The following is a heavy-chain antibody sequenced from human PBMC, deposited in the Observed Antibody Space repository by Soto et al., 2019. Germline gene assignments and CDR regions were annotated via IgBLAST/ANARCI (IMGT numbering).Heavy chain of an antibody. CDR1: GGSISSSNYY. CDR2: MYSSGST. J-gene: IGHJ5*02. D-gene: IGHD1-26*01. CDR3: ARSYNGNYWFWFDP. Sequence: QLQLQESGPGLVKPSETLSLTCTISGGSISSSNYYWGWIRQPPGKGLEWIGSMYSSGSTYYSPSLKSRVTISVDTSNNQFSLKLTSVTAADTSVYYCARSYNGNYWFWFDPWGQGTRVTVSS. V-gene: IGHV4-39*01.